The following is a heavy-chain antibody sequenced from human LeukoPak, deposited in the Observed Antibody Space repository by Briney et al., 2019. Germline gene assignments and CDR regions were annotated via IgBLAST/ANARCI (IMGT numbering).Heavy chain of an antibody. CDR3: TTAYYDFWSGYYRFDY. V-gene: IGHV3-15*01. J-gene: IGHJ4*02. D-gene: IGHD3-3*01. CDR2: IKSKTDGGTT. CDR1: GFTFSNAW. Sequence: GGSLGLSCAASGFTFSNAWMSWVRQAPGKGLEWVGRIKSKTDGGTTDYAAPVKGRFTISRDDSKNTLYLQMNSLKTEDTAVYYCTTAYYDFWSGYYRFDYWGQGTLVTVSS.